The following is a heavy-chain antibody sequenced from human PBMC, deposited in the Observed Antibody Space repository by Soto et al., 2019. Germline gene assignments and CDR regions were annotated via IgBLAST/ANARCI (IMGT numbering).Heavy chain of an antibody. CDR1: GGSISSYY. Sequence: PSETLSLTCTVSGGSISSYYWSWIRQPPGKGLEWIGYIYYSGSTNYNPSLKSRVTISVDTSKNQFSLKLSSVTAADTAVYYCARVYYDFWSGYPYNWFDPWGQGTLVTVSS. D-gene: IGHD3-3*01. CDR2: IYYSGST. V-gene: IGHV4-59*01. CDR3: ARVYYDFWSGYPYNWFDP. J-gene: IGHJ5*02.